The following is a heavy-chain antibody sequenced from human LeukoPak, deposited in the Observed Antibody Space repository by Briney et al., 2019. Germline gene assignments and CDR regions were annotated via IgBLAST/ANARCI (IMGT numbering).Heavy chain of an antibody. CDR1: AYTFTRYY. CDR3: ATYYYDSTGYYYALRD. D-gene: IGHD3-22*01. J-gene: IGHJ4*02. Sequence: ASVKVSCKTSAYTFTRYYTHWVRQAPGHGLEWMGVISPSGSSTTYAQKFQGRVTMTRDTSTTTVYMELSSLRSEDTAVYYCATYYYDSTGYYYALRDWSQGTLVTVSS. V-gene: IGHV1-46*01. CDR2: ISPSGSST.